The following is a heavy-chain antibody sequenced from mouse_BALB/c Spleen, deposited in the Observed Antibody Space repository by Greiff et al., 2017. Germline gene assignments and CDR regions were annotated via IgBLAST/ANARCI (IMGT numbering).Heavy chain of an antibody. D-gene: IGHD2-10*02. J-gene: IGHJ4*01. CDR1: GYSITSDYA. CDR3: ARGGYGNHPMDY. Sequence: EVKLQESGPGLVKPSQSLSLTCTVTGYSITSDYAWNWIRQFPGNKLEWMGYISYSGSTSYNPSLKSRISITRDTSKNQFFLQLNSVTTEDTATYYCARGGYGNHPMDYWGQGTSVTVSS. CDR2: ISYSGST. V-gene: IGHV3-2*02.